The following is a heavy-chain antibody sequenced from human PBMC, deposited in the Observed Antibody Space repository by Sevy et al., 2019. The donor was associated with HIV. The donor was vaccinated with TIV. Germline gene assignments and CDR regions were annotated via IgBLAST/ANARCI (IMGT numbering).Heavy chain of an antibody. CDR2: INPNSGDT. J-gene: IGHJ4*02. D-gene: IGHD5-18*01. CDR1: GYTFTGQY. CDR3: SRDLRLRGYSYGCFDY. V-gene: IGHV1-2*02. Sequence: ASVKVSCKASGYTFTGQYIYWVRQAPGQGLEWMGWINPNSGDTKYAQEFKGRVTMTRDTSISTAYMELSGLKSDDTAVSYCSRDLRLRGYSYGCFDYWGQGTLVTVSS.